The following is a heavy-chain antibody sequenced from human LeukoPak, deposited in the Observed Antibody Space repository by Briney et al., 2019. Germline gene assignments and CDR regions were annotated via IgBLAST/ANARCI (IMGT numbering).Heavy chain of an antibody. J-gene: IGHJ4*02. CDR1: GFTLSSYR. V-gene: IGHV3-7*03. D-gene: IGHD7-27*01. Sequence: GGSLRLSCAASGFTLSSYRMSWVRQAPGKGLEWVANIKQDGSQKYYVDSVKGRFTISRDNSKNTLYLQMNSLRAEDTAVYYCARETGSYLGYWGQGTLVTVSS. CDR3: ARETGSYLGY. CDR2: IKQDGSQK.